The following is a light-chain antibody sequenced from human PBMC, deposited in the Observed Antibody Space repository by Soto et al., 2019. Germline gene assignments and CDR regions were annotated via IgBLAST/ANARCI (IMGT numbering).Light chain of an antibody. J-gene: IGKJ3*01. CDR2: EIS. CDR3: QQYSAWPLT. CDR1: QSIRSD. Sequence: EIVMTQSPATLSVSPGERPTLSCRASQSIRSDYLAWYHQNPGQAPRLLIHEISTRAPGIPARFSGSGSGTEFTLTISSLQSEDRAVYFCQQYSAWPLTCGPGTKVDI. V-gene: IGKV3-15*01.